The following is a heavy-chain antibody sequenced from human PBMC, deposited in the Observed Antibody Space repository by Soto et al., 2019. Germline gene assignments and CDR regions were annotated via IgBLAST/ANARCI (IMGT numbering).Heavy chain of an antibody. V-gene: IGHV3-23*01. J-gene: IGHJ6*03. D-gene: IGHD4-4*01. CDR1: GFTFSSYA. CDR3: AKRVTIYYYYYLDV. Sequence: EVQLLESGGGLVQPGGSLRLSFAASGFTFSSYAMSWVRPAPGKGLEWVSAISGSGGSTYYADSVKGRFTISRHNPKYTLYLQMSSLRAEDTAVYYGAKRVTIYYYYYLDVWGKGTTVTVSS. CDR2: ISGSGGST.